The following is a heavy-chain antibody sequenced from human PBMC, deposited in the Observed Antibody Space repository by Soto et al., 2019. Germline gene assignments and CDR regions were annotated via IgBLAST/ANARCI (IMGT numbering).Heavy chain of an antibody. Sequence: QITLKESGPPLVRPTQTLTLTCAFSGFSLSTSGVGVGWIRQPPGKALEWLAVIYWDDSKHYSPSLRSRLTIPKDHSKNQVVLTMTNMDPMDTGTYYCAHKGPEDWPLDYWGQGTLVTVSS. D-gene: IGHD3-9*01. J-gene: IGHJ4*02. CDR1: GFSLSTSGVG. V-gene: IGHV2-5*02. CDR2: IYWDDSK. CDR3: AHKGPEDWPLDY.